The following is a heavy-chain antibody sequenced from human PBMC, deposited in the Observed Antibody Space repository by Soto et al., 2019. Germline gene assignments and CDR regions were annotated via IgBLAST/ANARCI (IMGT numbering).Heavy chain of an antibody. V-gene: IGHV3-48*03. J-gene: IGHJ6*02. D-gene: IGHD1-26*01. CDR3: ARDSGSYSRYGMDV. Sequence: GGSLRLSCAASGFTFSSYEMSWVRQAPGKGLEWVSYISSSGSTIYYADSVKGRFTISRDNAKNSLYLQMNSLRAEDTAVYYCARDSGSYSRYGMDVWGQGTTVTVSS. CDR1: GFTFSSYE. CDR2: ISSSGSTI.